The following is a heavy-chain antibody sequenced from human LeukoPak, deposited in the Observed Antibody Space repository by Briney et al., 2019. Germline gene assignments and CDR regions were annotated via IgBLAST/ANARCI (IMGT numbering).Heavy chain of an antibody. J-gene: IGHJ3*02. CDR2: INPNSGGT. CDR3: ARAGMATIRMRGASDI. Sequence: GASVKVSCKASGYTFTGYYMHWVRQAPGQGLEWMGWINPNSGGTNYAQKFQGRVTMTRDTSISTAYMELSRLRSDDTAVYYCARAGMATIRMRGASDIWGQGTMVTVSS. CDR1: GYTFTGYY. D-gene: IGHD5-24*01. V-gene: IGHV1-2*02.